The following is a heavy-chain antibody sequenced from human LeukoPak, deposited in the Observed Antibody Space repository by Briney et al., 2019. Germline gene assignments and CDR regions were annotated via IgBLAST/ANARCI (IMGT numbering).Heavy chain of an antibody. D-gene: IGHD3-22*01. Sequence: PGGSLRLSCAASGFIFRYYGMNWIRQAPGKGLEWVSYISSSGSTIYYADSVKGRFTISRDNAKNSLYLQMNSLRAEDTAVYYCARGSGYYDSSGYLFDYWGQGTLVTVSS. V-gene: IGHV3-48*04. CDR2: ISSSGSTI. J-gene: IGHJ4*02. CDR1: GFIFRYYG. CDR3: ARGSGYYDSSGYLFDY.